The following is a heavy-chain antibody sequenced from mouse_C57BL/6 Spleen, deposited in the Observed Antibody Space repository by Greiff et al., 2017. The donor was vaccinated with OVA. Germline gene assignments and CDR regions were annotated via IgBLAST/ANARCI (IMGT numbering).Heavy chain of an antibody. J-gene: IGHJ2*01. D-gene: IGHD4-1*01. CDR3: ARVRTGTNY. Sequence: QVQLKQSGAELVRPGTSVKVSCKASGYAFTNYLIEWVKQRPGQGLEWIGVINPGSGGTNYNEKFKGKATLTADKSSSTAYMQLSSLTSEDSAVYFCARVRTGTNYWGQGTTLTVSS. CDR2: INPGSGGT. CDR1: GYAFTNYL. V-gene: IGHV1-54*01.